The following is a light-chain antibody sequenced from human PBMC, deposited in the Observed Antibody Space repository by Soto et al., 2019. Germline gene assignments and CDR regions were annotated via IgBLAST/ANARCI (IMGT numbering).Light chain of an antibody. Sequence: QSALTQPASVSGSPGQSITISCTGTSSDLGNHNLVSWYQQYPGKAPTLIIYEAFKRPSGVSHRFSGSKSGNTASLTISGLQAEDEANYYCCSYAGRSTWVFGGGTKLTVL. J-gene: IGLJ3*02. CDR3: CSYAGRSTWV. V-gene: IGLV2-23*01. CDR1: SSDLGNHNL. CDR2: EAF.